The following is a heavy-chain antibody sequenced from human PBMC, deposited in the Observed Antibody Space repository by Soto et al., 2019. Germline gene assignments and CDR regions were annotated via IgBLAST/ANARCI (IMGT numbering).Heavy chain of an antibody. CDR2: INAGNGNT. CDR1: GYTFTSYA. Sequence: ASVKVSCKASGYTFTSYAMHWVRQAPGQRLEWMGWINAGNGNTKYSQKFQGQVTISADKSISTAYLQWSSLKASDTAMYYCARLRGIAAAGSAYAFDIWGQGTMVTVSS. D-gene: IGHD6-13*01. V-gene: IGHV1-3*01. J-gene: IGHJ3*02. CDR3: ARLRGIAAAGSAYAFDI.